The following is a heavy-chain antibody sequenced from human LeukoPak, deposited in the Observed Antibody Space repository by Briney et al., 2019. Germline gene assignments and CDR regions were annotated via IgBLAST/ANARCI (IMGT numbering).Heavy chain of an antibody. D-gene: IGHD2-2*01. CDR1: GYTFTGYY. J-gene: IGHJ6*02. Sequence: ASVKVSCNASGYTFTGYYMHWVRQAPGQGLEWMGWINPNSGGTNYAQKFQGRVTMTRDTSISTAYMELRSLRSDDTAVYYCARDVVVPAVHYYYYGMDVWGQGTTVTVSS. CDR3: ARDVVVPAVHYYYYGMDV. CDR2: INPNSGGT. V-gene: IGHV1-2*02.